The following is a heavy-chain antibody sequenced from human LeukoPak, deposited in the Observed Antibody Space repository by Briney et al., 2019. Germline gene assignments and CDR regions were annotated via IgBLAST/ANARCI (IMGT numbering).Heavy chain of an antibody. V-gene: IGHV1-69*05. D-gene: IGHD5-24*01. J-gene: IGHJ5*01. CDR1: GGTFSNYA. Sequence: SVKVSCKAFGGTFSNYAISWVRPAPGQGLEWMGRIIPIFGTANYAQKFQGRVTITTDESTSTTYMELSSLRSEDTAVYYCARGDGYGYNWFDSWGQGTLVTVSS. CDR2: IIPIFGTA. CDR3: ARGDGYGYNWFDS.